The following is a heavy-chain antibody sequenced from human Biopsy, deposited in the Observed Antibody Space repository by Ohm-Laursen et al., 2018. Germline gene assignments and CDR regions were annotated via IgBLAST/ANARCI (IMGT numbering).Heavy chain of an antibody. CDR1: GFTFSNSG. J-gene: IGHJ6*02. V-gene: IGHV3-30*18. D-gene: IGHD2/OR15-2a*01. CDR3: AKDKGTFNFYYYGMDV. Sequence: SLRLSCAASGFTFSNSGMHWVRQAPGKGLEWVAAISYDGSKTDYGDSVKGRLNISRDNSKNTLDLQMSSLGVEDTAVYFCAKDKGTFNFYYYGMDVWGQGTTVTVSS. CDR2: ISYDGSKT.